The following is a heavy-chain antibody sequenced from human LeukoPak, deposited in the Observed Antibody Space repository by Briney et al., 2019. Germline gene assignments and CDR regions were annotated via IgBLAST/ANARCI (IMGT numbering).Heavy chain of an antibody. Sequence: SETLSLTCTVSGGSISSYYWSWIRQPPGKGLEWIGYIYYSGSTNYNPSLKSRVTISVDTSKNQFSLELSSVTAADMAVYYCARHFAYSSSWYFDYWGQGALVTVSS. CDR2: IYYSGST. CDR3: ARHFAYSSSWYFDY. V-gene: IGHV4-59*08. J-gene: IGHJ4*02. CDR1: GGSISSYY. D-gene: IGHD6-13*01.